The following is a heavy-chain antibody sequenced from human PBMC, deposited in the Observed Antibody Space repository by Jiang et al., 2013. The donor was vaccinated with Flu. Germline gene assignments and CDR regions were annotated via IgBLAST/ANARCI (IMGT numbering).Heavy chain of an antibody. Sequence: SGAEVRKPGASVKVSCRASGYTFTTYPIHWVRQAPGQGLEWMGWINTGNGNTKNSQMFQGRVTFTRDTSASTAYMEVTSLRSDDTAVYYCARVTPRQFSSGWYSGYYFDYWGQGTQVTVSS. CDR2: INTGNGNT. D-gene: IGHD6-19*01. CDR1: GYTFTTYP. J-gene: IGHJ4*02. V-gene: IGHV1-3*04. CDR3: ARVTPRQFSSGWYSGYYFDY.